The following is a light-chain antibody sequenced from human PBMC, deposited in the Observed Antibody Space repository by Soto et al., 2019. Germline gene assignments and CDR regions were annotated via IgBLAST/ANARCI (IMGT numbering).Light chain of an antibody. CDR2: GAS. J-gene: IGKJ1*01. Sequence: EIVMTQSPATLSVSPGESATLSCRASQSVTSNLAWYQQKPGQAPRLLVYGASTRATGIPARFSGSGSGTEFALTISSLRSEDFAVYYCQQYNNWPWTFGQGTKVDIK. V-gene: IGKV3-15*01. CDR3: QQYNNWPWT. CDR1: QSVTSN.